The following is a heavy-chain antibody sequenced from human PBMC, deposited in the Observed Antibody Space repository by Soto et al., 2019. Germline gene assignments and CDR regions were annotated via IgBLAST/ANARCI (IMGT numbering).Heavy chain of an antibody. J-gene: IGHJ6*02. CDR3: ARAMTTVTNYYQYYGLDV. V-gene: IGHV1-18*01. D-gene: IGHD4-17*01. CDR2: IRTYNGHT. CDR1: GYTFSSYG. Sequence: QAQLVQSGAEVKKAGASVKVSCKASGYTFSSYGLSWVRQAPGQGLEWMGWIRTYNGHTNYSQKFQGRVTMTADTSTSTAYMELRSLRSDDTAMYYCARAMTTVTNYYQYYGLDVWGQGTTVTVSS.